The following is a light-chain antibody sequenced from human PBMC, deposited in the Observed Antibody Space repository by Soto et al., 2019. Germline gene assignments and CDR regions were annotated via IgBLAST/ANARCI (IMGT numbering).Light chain of an antibody. V-gene: IGKV1-39*01. Sequence: DIQMTQSPSTLSASVGDRVTITCRASQSISRYLNWYQQKPGRAPKLLIYAASSLQSGVPSRFSGSGSGTDFTLTISSLQPEDFATYYCQQSYNTPPLTFGGGTKV. J-gene: IGKJ4*01. CDR1: QSISRY. CDR2: AAS. CDR3: QQSYNTPPLT.